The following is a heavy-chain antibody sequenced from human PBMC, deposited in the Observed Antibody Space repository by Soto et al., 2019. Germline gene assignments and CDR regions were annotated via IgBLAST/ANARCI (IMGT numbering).Heavy chain of an antibody. Sequence: VSXKXSGFTFTSSAVQWERQARGQRLEWIGWIVVGSGNTNYAQKFQERVTITRDMSTSTAYMELSSLRSEDTAVYYCATSNSGYDLGLDYWGQGTLVTVSS. D-gene: IGHD5-12*01. J-gene: IGHJ4*02. CDR1: GFTFTSSA. V-gene: IGHV1-58*01. CDR3: ATSNSGYDLGLDY. CDR2: IVVGSGNT.